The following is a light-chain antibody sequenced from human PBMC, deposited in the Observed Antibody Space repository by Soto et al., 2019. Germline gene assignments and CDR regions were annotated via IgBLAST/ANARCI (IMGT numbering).Light chain of an antibody. J-gene: IGLJ2*01. Sequence: SVLTQPPSVSGAPGQRVTISCTGSSSNIGAGYDVHWYQQLPGTAPKLLIYGNSNRPSGVPDRFSGSKSGTSASLAITGLQAEDEADYYCQSYDSSLSGVVFGGGTKDTVL. CDR1: SSNIGAGYD. CDR2: GNS. V-gene: IGLV1-40*01. CDR3: QSYDSSLSGVV.